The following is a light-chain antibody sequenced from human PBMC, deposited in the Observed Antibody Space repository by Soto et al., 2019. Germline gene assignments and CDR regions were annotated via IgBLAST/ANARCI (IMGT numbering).Light chain of an antibody. J-gene: IGKJ5*01. CDR2: GAS. CDR1: QSVSSN. Sequence: EIVMTQSPATLSVSPGERATLSCRASQSVSSNLAWYQQKPGQAPRLLIYGASTRATGIPARFSGSGSGTEFNLTISSLQSEDFAFDYCQQYNNWHPITFGQGTRLEIK. CDR3: QQYNNWHPIT. V-gene: IGKV3-15*01.